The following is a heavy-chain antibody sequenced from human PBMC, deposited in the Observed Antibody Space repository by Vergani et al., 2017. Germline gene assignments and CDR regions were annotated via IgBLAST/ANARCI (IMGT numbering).Heavy chain of an antibody. CDR3: ARNITIFGVVIRGGS. V-gene: IGHV4-38-2*01. J-gene: IGHJ4*02. Sequence: QVQLQESGPGLVKPSETLSLTCAVSGYSISSGYYWGWIRQPPGKGLEWIGSIYHSGSTYYNPSLKSRVTISVDTSKNQFSLKLSSVTAADTAVYYCARNITIFGVVIRGGSRGQGTLVTVSS. CDR2: IYHSGST. D-gene: IGHD3-3*01. CDR1: GYSISSGYY.